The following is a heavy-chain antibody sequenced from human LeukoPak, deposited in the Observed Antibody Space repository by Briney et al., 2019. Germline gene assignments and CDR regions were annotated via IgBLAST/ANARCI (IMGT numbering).Heavy chain of an antibody. CDR1: GGSISNYY. D-gene: IGHD3-10*01. J-gene: IGHJ4*02. CDR2: IYYSGAT. CDR3: ARFGITVVRGGKYYFDY. V-gene: IGHV4-59*08. Sequence: SETLSLTCAVSGGSISNYYWSWIRQPPGKGLEWIGHIYYSGATKYNPSLKSRITISVDTSKNQFSLMLSSVTAADTAVYYCARFGITVVRGGKYYFDYWGQGTLVTVSS.